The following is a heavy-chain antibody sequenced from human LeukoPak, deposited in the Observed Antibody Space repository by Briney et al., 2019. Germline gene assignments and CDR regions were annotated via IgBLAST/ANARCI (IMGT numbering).Heavy chain of an antibody. Sequence: PGGSLRLSCAASGFTFSSYGMHWVRQAPGKGLEWVAFIRYDGSNKYYADSVKGRFTISGDNSKNTLYLQMNSLRAEDTAVYYCAKDPAAAFNYFDYWGQGTLVTVSS. CDR1: GFTFSSYG. D-gene: IGHD2-15*01. CDR2: IRYDGSNK. J-gene: IGHJ4*02. V-gene: IGHV3-30*02. CDR3: AKDPAAAFNYFDY.